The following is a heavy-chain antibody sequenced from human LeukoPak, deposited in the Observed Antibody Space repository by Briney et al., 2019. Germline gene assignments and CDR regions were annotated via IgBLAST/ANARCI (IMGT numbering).Heavy chain of an antibody. CDR1: SGSISSSNW. CDR3: ARVSYDFWSGYYYFDY. Sequence: PSGTLSLTCAVSSGSISSSNWWSWVRQPPGKGLGWIGEIYHSGSTNYNPSLKSRVTISVDTSKNQFSLKLSSVTAADTAMYYCARVSYDFWSGYYYFDYWGQGTLVTVSS. CDR2: IYHSGST. V-gene: IGHV4-4*02. D-gene: IGHD3-3*01. J-gene: IGHJ4*02.